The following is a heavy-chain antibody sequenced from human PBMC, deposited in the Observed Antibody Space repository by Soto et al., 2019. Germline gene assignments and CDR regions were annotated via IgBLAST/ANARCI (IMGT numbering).Heavy chain of an antibody. D-gene: IGHD2-21*01. V-gene: IGHV4-59*01. Sequence: PSETLSLTCTFSCGSISGYYWTWIRQPPGKGLEWIGYIYYSGGPNYNPSLKSRVTISVDTSKNQFSLKLSSVTAADTAVYYCAGGGGAIPSYYYGMDVWGQGTTVTVSS. J-gene: IGHJ6*02. CDR1: CGSISGYY. CDR3: AGGGGAIPSYYYGMDV. CDR2: IYYSGGP.